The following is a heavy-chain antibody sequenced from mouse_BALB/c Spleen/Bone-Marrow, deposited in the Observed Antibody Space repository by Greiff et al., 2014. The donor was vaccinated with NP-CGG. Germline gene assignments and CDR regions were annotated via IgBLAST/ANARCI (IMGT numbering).Heavy chain of an antibody. CDR1: GYTFTSYW. V-gene: IGHV1S22*01. J-gene: IGHJ1*01. CDR3: TRGDGNYWYFDV. D-gene: IGHD2-1*01. CDR2: IYPGSGST. Sequence: LQQPGSELVRPGASVKLSCKASGYTFTSYWMHWVKQRHGQGLEWIGNIYPGSGSTNYDEKFKSKGTLTVDTSSSTAYMHLSSLTSEDSAVYYCTRGDGNYWYFDVWGAGPTVTVSS.